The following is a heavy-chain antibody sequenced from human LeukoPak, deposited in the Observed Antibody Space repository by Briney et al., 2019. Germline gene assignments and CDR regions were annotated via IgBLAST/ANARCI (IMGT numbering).Heavy chain of an antibody. CDR2: ISGSGGST. J-gene: IGHJ4*02. Sequence: PGGSLRLSCAASGFTFSSYAMSWVRQAPGKGLEWVSAISGSGGSTYYADSVKGRFTISRDNSKNTLYLQMNSLRAEDTAVYYCARLNGQLLYYFDYWGQGTLVTVSS. CDR1: GFTFSSYA. V-gene: IGHV3-23*01. D-gene: IGHD2-2*01. CDR3: ARLNGQLLYYFDY.